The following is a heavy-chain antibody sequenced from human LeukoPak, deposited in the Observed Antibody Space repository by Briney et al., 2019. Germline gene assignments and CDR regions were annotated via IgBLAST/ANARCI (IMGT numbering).Heavy chain of an antibody. CDR3: ARDRELPTTGWFDP. J-gene: IGHJ5*02. CDR1: GGSISGYY. V-gene: IGHV4-59*01. CDR2: IHYSGNT. Sequence: SETLSLTCTGSGGSISGYYWSWIRQPPGKGLEWNRYIHYSGNTDYNPSLKSRVTMSVDTSKNQFSLKLSSVTAADTAVYSCARDRELPTTGWFDPWGQGTLVTVSS. D-gene: IGHD1-1*01.